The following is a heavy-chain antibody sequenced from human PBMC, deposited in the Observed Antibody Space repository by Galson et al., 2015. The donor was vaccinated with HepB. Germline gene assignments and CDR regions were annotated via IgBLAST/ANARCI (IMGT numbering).Heavy chain of an antibody. Sequence: SLRLSCAASGFTFSSYWMSWVRQAPGKGLEWVANIKQDGSEKYYVDSVKGRFTISRDNAKNSLYLQMNSLRAEDTAVYYCARSSLRGDSSGYYHPFDYWGQGTLVTVSS. CDR1: GFTFSSYW. D-gene: IGHD3-22*01. CDR3: ARSSLRGDSSGYYHPFDY. J-gene: IGHJ4*02. CDR2: IKQDGSEK. V-gene: IGHV3-7*01.